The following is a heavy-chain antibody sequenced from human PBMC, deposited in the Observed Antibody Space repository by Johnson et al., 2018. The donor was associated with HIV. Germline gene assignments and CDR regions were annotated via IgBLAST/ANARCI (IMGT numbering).Heavy chain of an antibody. D-gene: IGHD3-10*01. V-gene: IGHV3-30*04. Sequence: QVQLVESGGGVVQPGRSLRLSCAASGFTFSSYAMHWVRQAPGKGLEWVAVISYDGSNKYYADSVKGRFTISRNNSKNTLYLQMNSLRAEETAVYYCARQYYGSGTDAFDIWGQGTMVTVSS. CDR2: ISYDGSNK. CDR1: GFTFSSYA. J-gene: IGHJ3*02. CDR3: ARQYYGSGTDAFDI.